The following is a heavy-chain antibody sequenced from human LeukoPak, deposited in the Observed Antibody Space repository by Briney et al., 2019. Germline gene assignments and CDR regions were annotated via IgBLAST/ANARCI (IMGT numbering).Heavy chain of an antibody. V-gene: IGHV1-18*01. CDR3: ARGDNNYYSAF. CDR1: GYTFTSRG. Sequence: ASVKVSCKASGYTFTSRGISWARQAPGQGLEWMGWISAYNGNTNYAQKFHDRVTMTTDTSTNTAYMELRSLRSDDTAVYYCARGDNNYYSAFWGQGTLVTVSS. CDR2: ISAYNGNT. D-gene: IGHD3-22*01. J-gene: IGHJ4*02.